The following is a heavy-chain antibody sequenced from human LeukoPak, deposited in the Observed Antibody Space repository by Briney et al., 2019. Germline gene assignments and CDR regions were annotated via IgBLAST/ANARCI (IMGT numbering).Heavy chain of an antibody. CDR3: ARDHVAAAGTIED. CDR2: ISSSSSYI. D-gene: IGHD6-13*01. J-gene: IGHJ4*02. CDR1: GFTFSSYS. V-gene: IGHV3-21*01. Sequence: GGSLRLSCAASGFTFSSYSMNWVRQAPGKGLEWVSSISSSSSYIYYADSVKGRFTISRDNAKNSLYLQMNSLRAEDTAVYYCARDHVAAAGTIEDWGQGTLVTVSS.